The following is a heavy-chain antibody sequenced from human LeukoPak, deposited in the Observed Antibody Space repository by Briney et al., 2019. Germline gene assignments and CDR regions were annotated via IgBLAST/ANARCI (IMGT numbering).Heavy chain of an antibody. D-gene: IGHD5-12*01. V-gene: IGHV3-23*01. Sequence: GGSLRLSCAASGFTFSSYAMSWVRQAPGKGLEWVSAISGSGGRTYYADSVKGRFTISRDNSKNTLYLQMNSLRAEDTAVYYCAKDSYVDISGYWGQGTLVTVSS. CDR1: GFTFSSYA. J-gene: IGHJ4*02. CDR2: ISGSGGRT. CDR3: AKDSYVDISGY.